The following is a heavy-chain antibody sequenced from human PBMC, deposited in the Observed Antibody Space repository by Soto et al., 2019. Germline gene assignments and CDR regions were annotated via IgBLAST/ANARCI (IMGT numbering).Heavy chain of an antibody. V-gene: IGHV4-39*01. CDR3: ARRSRDCSGGSCYPFFDY. D-gene: IGHD2-15*01. CDR2: IYYSGST. CDR1: GGSISSSSYY. J-gene: IGHJ4*02. Sequence: SETLSLTCTVSGGSISSSSYYWGWIRQPPGKGLEWIGSIYYSGSTYYNPSLKSRVTISVDTSKNQFSLKLSSVAAADTAVYYCARRSRDCSGGSCYPFFDYWGQGTLVTVSS.